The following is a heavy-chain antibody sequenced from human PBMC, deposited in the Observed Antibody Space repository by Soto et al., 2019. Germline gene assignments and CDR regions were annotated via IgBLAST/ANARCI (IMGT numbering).Heavy chain of an antibody. CDR3: ARDMPLIVGATNDY. D-gene: IGHD1-26*01. CDR1: GGTFSSYA. J-gene: IGHJ4*02. Sequence: GASVKVSCKASGGTFSSYAISWVRQAPGQGLEWMGWIIPIFGTANYAQKFQGRVTITADESTSTAYMELSSLRSDDTAVYYCARDMPLIVGATNDYWGQGTLVTVSS. V-gene: IGHV1-69*13. CDR2: IIPIFGTA.